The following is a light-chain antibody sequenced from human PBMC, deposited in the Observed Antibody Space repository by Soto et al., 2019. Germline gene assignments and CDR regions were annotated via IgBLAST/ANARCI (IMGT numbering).Light chain of an antibody. Sequence: QSVLTQPPSVSAAPGQKVTISCSGSSSNIGNNYVSWYQQLPGTAPKLLIYENNKRPSGIPDRFSGSKSGTSATRGITGLQTGDEADYYCGTWDSSLSAGGVFGGGTKLTVL. CDR1: SSNIGNNY. CDR2: ENN. CDR3: GTWDSSLSAGGV. V-gene: IGLV1-51*02. J-gene: IGLJ2*01.